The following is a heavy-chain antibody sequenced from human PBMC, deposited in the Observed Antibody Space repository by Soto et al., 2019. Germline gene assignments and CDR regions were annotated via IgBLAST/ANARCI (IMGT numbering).Heavy chain of an antibody. J-gene: IGHJ4*02. V-gene: IGHV3-72*01. CDR1: GFTFSEYC. D-gene: IGHD1-26*01. Sequence: EVQLVESGGGLVQPGGSLRLSCAGSGFTFSEYCIDWVRQAPGKGLEWVGRSRDKGNSYSTDYAASVKGRFTVSRDASKNSLYLQMNSLKTEDTALYYCTRSIVGTTSSDYWGQGTLVTVSS. CDR3: TRSIVGTTSSDY. CDR2: SRDKGNSYST.